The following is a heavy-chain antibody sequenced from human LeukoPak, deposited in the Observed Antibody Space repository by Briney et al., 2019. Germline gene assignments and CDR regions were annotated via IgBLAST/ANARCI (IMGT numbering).Heavy chain of an antibody. V-gene: IGHV3-48*03. J-gene: IGHJ6*04. CDR1: GFTFSSYE. D-gene: IGHD3-10*02. CDR2: ISSSGSTI. CDR3: AELGITMIGGV. Sequence: QPGGSLRLSCAAPGFTFSSYEMNWVRPAPGKGLEWVSYISSSGSTIYYADSVKGRFTISRDNAKNSLYLQMNSLRAEDTAVYYCAELGITMIGGVWGKGTTVTISS.